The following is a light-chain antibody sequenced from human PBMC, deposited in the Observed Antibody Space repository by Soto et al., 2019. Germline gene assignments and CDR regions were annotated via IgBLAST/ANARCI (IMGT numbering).Light chain of an antibody. CDR3: AAWDDSLNGWV. J-gene: IGLJ3*02. V-gene: IGLV1-44*01. CDR2: SNN. CDR1: SPNIGSNT. Sequence: QSVLTQPPSASGTPGQRVAISCSGSSPNIGSNTVNWYQQVPGAAPKLLIYSNNQRPSGVPDRFSGSKSGTSASLAISGLQSDDEADYYCAAWDDSLNGWVFGGGTKVTVL.